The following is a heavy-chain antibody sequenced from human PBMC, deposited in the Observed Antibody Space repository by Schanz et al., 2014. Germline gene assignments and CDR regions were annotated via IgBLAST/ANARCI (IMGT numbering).Heavy chain of an antibody. D-gene: IGHD3-10*01. J-gene: IGHJ1*01. CDR2: IATSSSTR. Sequence: EVQLVESGGGLVQPGGSLRLSCAASGFTLSNSDMHWVRQAPGKGLEWLSYIATSSSTRHYADSVKGRVTISRDNAKNSVSLQMRRLRVEDTAVYYCASGVHVSSLQKGLQFWGRGTLVIVSS. CDR1: GFTLSNSD. CDR3: ASGVHVSSLQKGLQF. V-gene: IGHV3-48*01.